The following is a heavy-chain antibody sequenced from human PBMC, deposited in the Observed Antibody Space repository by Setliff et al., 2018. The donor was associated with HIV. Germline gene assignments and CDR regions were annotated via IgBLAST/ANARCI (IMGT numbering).Heavy chain of an antibody. J-gene: IGHJ5*02. V-gene: IGHV1-18*01. D-gene: IGHD3-10*01. Sequence: ASVKVSCKASGYTFTSYGISWVRQAPGQGLEWMGWISAANGDTNFAQKFQGRVTMTRDTSTSTVYMELSSLRSEDTAVYYCARGGALLWFGESRKNWFDPWGQGTLVTVSS. CDR1: GYTFTSYG. CDR3: ARGGALLWFGESRKNWFDP. CDR2: ISAANGDT.